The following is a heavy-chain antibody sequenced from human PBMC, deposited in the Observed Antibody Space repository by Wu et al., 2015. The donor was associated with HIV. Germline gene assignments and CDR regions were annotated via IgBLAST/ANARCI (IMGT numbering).Heavy chain of an antibody. Sequence: QVQLVQSGAEVKKPGASLKVSCKASGYNFRGYYIHWVRQAPGQGLEWMGRINPNDGGTHYAQKFQGRVTMTRDTSISTAYMELSRLKSDDTAVYYCARDRRIYGDNVGVISWFDPVGQGTLVTVSS. CDR2: INPNDGGT. J-gene: IGHJ5*02. CDR3: ARDRRIYGDNVGVISWFDP. D-gene: IGHD4-17*01. CDR1: GYNFRGYY. V-gene: IGHV1-2*06.